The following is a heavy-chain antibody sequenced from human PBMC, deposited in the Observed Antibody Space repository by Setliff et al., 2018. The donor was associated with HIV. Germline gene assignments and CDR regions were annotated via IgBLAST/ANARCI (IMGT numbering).Heavy chain of an antibody. J-gene: IGHJ5*02. Sequence: SETLSLTCSVSGGSISTYYWSWIRQPPGKGLEWIGYIYYSGSTNYNPSLKSRVAISVDTSKNQFSLKLGSVTAADTAVYYCARDKGVVVTRGYNWFDPWGQGTLVTVSS. D-gene: IGHD2-15*01. CDR1: GGSISTYY. V-gene: IGHV4-59*01. CDR2: IYYSGST. CDR3: ARDKGVVVTRGYNWFDP.